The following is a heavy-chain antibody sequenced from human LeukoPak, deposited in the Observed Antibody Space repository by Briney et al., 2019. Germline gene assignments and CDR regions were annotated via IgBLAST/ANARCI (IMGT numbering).Heavy chain of an antibody. V-gene: IGHV4-59*01. CDR1: GGSISSYY. CDR2: IYYSGST. J-gene: IGHJ4*02. Sequence: PSETLSLTCTVSGGSISSYYWSWIREPPGKGLVWIGYIYYSGSTNYNPSLKSRVTISVDTSKNQLSLKLSSVTAADTAVYYCARVRTAVAGFDYWGQGTLVTVSS. CDR3: ARVRTAVAGFDY. D-gene: IGHD6-19*01.